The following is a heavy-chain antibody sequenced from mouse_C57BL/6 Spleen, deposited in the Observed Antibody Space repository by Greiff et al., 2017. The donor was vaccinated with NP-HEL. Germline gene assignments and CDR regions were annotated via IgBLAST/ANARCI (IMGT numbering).Heavy chain of an antibody. Sequence: QVQLQQPGAELVRPGSSVKLSCKASGYTFTSYWMHWVKQRPIQGLEWIGNIDPSDSETHYNQKFKDKATLTVDKSSSTAYIQLSSLTSEDSAVYYCSRLHGSRRNYFDYWGQGTTLTVSS. J-gene: IGHJ2*01. D-gene: IGHD1-1*01. CDR1: GYTFTSYW. V-gene: IGHV1-52*01. CDR2: IDPSDSET. CDR3: SRLHGSRRNYFDY.